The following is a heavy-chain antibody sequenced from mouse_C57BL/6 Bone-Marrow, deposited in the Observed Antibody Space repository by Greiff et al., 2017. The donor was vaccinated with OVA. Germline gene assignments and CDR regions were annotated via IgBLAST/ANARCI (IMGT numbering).Heavy chain of an antibody. CDR1: GFTFSSYA. J-gene: IGHJ4*01. V-gene: IGHV5-9-1*02. D-gene: IGHD1-1*01. CDR2: ISSGGDYI. Sequence: EVQGVESGAGLVKPGGSLKLSCAASGFTFSSYAMSWVRQTPEKRLEWVAYISSGGDYIYYAETLKGRCTISRDNARNTLYLQMSSLKSEDTAMYYCTRLLDAMDYWGQGTSVTVSS. CDR3: TRLLDAMDY.